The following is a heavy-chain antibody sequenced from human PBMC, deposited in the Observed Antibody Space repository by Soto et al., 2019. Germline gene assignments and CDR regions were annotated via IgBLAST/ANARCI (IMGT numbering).Heavy chain of an antibody. D-gene: IGHD6-19*01. Sequence: EVQLVESGGGLVQPGKSLRLSCAASGFTFDDFAMHWVRQVPVKGLEWVSTVSWYSDTIAYADSVRGRFTISRDNAKKSLYLQMNSLRVEDTALYYCAKDVRYSSGRYVMDVWGQGTTVTVSS. J-gene: IGHJ6*02. CDR2: VSWYSDTI. CDR3: AKDVRYSSGRYVMDV. V-gene: IGHV3-9*01. CDR1: GFTFDDFA.